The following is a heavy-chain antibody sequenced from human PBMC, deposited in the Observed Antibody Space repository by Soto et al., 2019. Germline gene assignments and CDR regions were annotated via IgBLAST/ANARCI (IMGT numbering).Heavy chain of an antibody. Sequence: GASVKVSCKASGGTFSSYAISWVRQAPGQGLEWMGGIIPIFGTANYAQKFQGRVTITADESTSTAYMELSSLRSEDTAVYYCARKTVTTYYYYYGMDVWGQGTTVTVSS. CDR1: GGTFSSYA. J-gene: IGHJ6*02. CDR3: ARKTVTTYYYYYGMDV. CDR2: IIPIFGTA. D-gene: IGHD4-17*01. V-gene: IGHV1-69*13.